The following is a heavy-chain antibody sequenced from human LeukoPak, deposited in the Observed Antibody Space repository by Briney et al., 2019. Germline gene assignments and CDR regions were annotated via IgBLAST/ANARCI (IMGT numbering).Heavy chain of an antibody. CDR1: GGSISSGSYY. CDR2: IYTSGST. D-gene: IGHD3-22*01. CDR3: ARGYYDSSGEDAFDI. Sequence: SETLSLTCTVSGGSISSGSYYWSWIRQPAGKGLEWIGRIYTSGSTNYNPSLKSRVTISVDTSKNQFSLKLSSVTAADTAVYYCARGYYDSSGEDAFDIWGQGTMVTVSS. J-gene: IGHJ3*02. V-gene: IGHV4-61*02.